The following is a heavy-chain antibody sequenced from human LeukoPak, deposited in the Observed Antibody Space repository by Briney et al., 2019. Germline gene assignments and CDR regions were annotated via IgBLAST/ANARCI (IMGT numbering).Heavy chain of an antibody. V-gene: IGHV4-39*07. CDR2: IYYSGST. CDR3: AREMRHDSSGFDY. CDR1: GGSISSSSYY. D-gene: IGHD3-22*01. Sequence: SETLSLTCTVSGGSISSSSYYWGWIRQPPGKGLEWIGSIYYSGSTNYNPSLKSRITISVDTSKNQFSLKLSSVTAADTAVYYCAREMRHDSSGFDYWGQGTLVTVSS. J-gene: IGHJ4*02.